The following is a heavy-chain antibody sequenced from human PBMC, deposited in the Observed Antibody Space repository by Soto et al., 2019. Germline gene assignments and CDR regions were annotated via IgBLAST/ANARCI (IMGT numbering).Heavy chain of an antibody. J-gene: IGHJ1*01. V-gene: IGHV3-33*01. CDR2: IWYDGSNK. Sequence: QVQLVESGGGVVQPGRSLRLSCAASGFTFSSYGMHWVRQAPGKGLEWVALIWYDGSNKYYADSVKGRFTISRDNSKNTLYLQMNSLRGEDTAVYYCARDQGAYAEYFQHWGQGTLVTVSS. CDR1: GFTFSSYG. D-gene: IGHD1-26*01. CDR3: ARDQGAYAEYFQH.